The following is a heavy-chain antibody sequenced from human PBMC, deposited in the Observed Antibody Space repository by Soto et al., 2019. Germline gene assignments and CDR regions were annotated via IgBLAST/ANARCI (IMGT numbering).Heavy chain of an antibody. CDR3: GRLAVAGTADYFDY. CDR2: IDPTDSYT. V-gene: IGHV5-10-1*04. J-gene: IGHJ4*02. CDR1: GWRFTMKR. Sequence: GEALNNSFEGSGWRFTMKRCSWVRQIPGKGLEWMGRIDPTDSYTNYSPSFQGQVTISADRSITTAYLQWNSLKASDTAIYYCGRLAVAGTADYFDYWAREPRSTSPQ. D-gene: IGHD6-19*01.